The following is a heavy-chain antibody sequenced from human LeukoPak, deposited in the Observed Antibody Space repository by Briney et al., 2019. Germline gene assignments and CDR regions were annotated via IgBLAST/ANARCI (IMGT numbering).Heavy chain of an antibody. Sequence: GGSLRLSCAASGFTFSSYAMSWVRQAPGKGLEWVSAISGSGGSTYYADSVKGRFTISRDNSKNTLYLQMNSLRAEDTAVYHCAKVPAAILAFDYWGQGTLVTVSS. CDR3: AKVPAAILAFDY. CDR1: GFTFSSYA. J-gene: IGHJ4*02. V-gene: IGHV3-23*01. D-gene: IGHD2-2*02. CDR2: ISGSGGST.